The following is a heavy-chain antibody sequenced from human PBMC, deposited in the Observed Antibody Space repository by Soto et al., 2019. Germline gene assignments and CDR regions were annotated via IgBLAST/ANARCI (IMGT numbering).Heavy chain of an antibody. D-gene: IGHD2-2*01. CDR3: AKNHGTSWSSWSLFDL. CDR2: VYRDGST. CDR1: GGSVNSVSYY. Sequence: SETLSLTCTVSGGSVNSVSYYWGWARQPPGKGLEWIGSVYRDGSTFNNPSLKSRLTISVDTSKSQFSLKLSSVTAADTAVYYCAKNHGTSWSSWSLFDLWGQGTLVTVSS. V-gene: IGHV4-39*01. J-gene: IGHJ4*02.